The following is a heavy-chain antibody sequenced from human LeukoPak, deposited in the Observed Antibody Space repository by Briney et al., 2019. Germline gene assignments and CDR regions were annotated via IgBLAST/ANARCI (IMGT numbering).Heavy chain of an antibody. CDR2: IKPNSGDT. D-gene: IGHD3-22*01. V-gene: IGHV1-2*02. CDR1: GYSFADYY. CDR3: ATTYYYDRWGRAFDI. Sequence: GASVKVSCKASGYSFADYYMHWVRQAPGQGLEWMGWIKPNSGDTRSAQKFQGRVTMTRDTSISTAYMELSSLRSEDTAVYYCATTYYYDRWGRAFDIWGQGTMVTVSS. J-gene: IGHJ3*02.